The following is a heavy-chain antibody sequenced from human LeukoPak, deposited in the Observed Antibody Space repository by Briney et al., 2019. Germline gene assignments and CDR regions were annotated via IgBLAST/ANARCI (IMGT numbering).Heavy chain of an antibody. J-gene: IGHJ4*02. D-gene: IGHD6-19*01. V-gene: IGHV4-4*07. CDR2: IYTSGST. CDR1: GGSISSYY. CDR3: ARGGGGQWLVLGGFDY. Sequence: SETLSLTCTDSGGSISSYYWSWIRQPAGKGLEWIERIYTSGSTNYNPSLKSRVTMSVDTSKNQFSLKLSSVTAADTAVYYCARGGGGQWLVLGGFDYWGRGTLVTVSS.